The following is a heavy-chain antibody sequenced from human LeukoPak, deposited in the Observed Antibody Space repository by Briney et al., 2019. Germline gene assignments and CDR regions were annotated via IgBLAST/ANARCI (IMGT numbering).Heavy chain of an antibody. J-gene: IGHJ4*02. Sequence: SETLSLTCTVSGGSISSGGYYWSWIRQPPGKGLEWIGYIYHSGSTYYNPSLKSRVTISVDRSKNQFSLKLSSVTAADTAVYYCARDSIQLWSAFDYWGQGTLVTVSS. CDR1: GGSISSGGYY. D-gene: IGHD5-18*01. CDR3: ARDSIQLWSAFDY. V-gene: IGHV4-30-2*01. CDR2: IYHSGST.